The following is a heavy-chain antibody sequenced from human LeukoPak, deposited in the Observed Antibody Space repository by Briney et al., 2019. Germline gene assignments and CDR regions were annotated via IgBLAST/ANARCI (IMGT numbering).Heavy chain of an antibody. J-gene: IGHJ5*02. CDR1: GGSISSGGYS. Sequence: SETLSLTCAVSGGSISSGGYSWSWIRQPPGKGLEWIGYMYHGGSTYYNPSLEGRVTISIDRSKNQFSLKVSSVTAADTAVYYCASTNDFGDYMGAWGQGTLVTVSS. CDR2: MYHGGST. CDR3: ASTNDFGDYMGA. D-gene: IGHD4-17*01. V-gene: IGHV4-30-2*01.